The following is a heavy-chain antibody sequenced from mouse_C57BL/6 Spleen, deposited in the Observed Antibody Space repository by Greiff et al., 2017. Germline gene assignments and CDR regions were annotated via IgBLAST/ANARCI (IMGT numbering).Heavy chain of an antibody. CDR1: GYTFTDYY. CDR3: ARSGSSSYYFDY. CDR2: INPYNGGT. J-gene: IGHJ2*01. D-gene: IGHD1-1*01. Sequence: EVKLMESGPVLVKPGASVKMSCKASGYTFTDYYMNWVKQSHGKSLEWIGVINPYNGGTSYNQKFKGKATLTVDKSSSTAYMELNSLTSEDSAVYYCARSGSSSYYFDYWGQGTTLTVSS. V-gene: IGHV1-19*01.